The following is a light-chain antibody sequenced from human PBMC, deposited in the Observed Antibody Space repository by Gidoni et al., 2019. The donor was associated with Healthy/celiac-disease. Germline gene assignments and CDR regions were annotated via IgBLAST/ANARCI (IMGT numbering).Light chain of an antibody. J-gene: IGLJ1*01. CDR1: SSDVGGYNY. CDR3: SSYTSSSTLYV. CDR2: DVS. Sequence: QSALTHPASSSRSPVRPITISCTGTSSDVGGYNYVAWYQQHPGKAPKLMIYDVSNRPSGVSKRFSGSKSGNTASLTISGLQAEDEADYYCSSYTSSSTLYVFGTGTKVTVL. V-gene: IGLV2-14*01.